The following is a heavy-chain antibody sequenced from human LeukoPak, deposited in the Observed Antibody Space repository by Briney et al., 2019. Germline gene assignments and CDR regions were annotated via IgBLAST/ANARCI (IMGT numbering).Heavy chain of an antibody. J-gene: IGHJ4*02. CDR1: GGSISSSSYY. V-gene: IGHV4-39*01. D-gene: IGHD3-3*01. CDR3: ASTVLYDFWSGYYLY. Sequence: SETLSLTCTVSGGSISSSSYYWGWIRQPPRKGLEWIGSIYYSGSTYYNPSLKSRVTISVDRSKNQFSLKLSSVTSADTAVSYCASTVLYDFWSGYYLYWGQGTLVTVSS. CDR2: IYYSGST.